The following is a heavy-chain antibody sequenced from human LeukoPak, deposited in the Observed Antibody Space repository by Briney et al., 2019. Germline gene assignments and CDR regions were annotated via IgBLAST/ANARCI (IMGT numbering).Heavy chain of an antibody. Sequence: GGSLRLSCAASGFTFDIYGMNWIRQAPGKGLEWVSDISSGSSPKYYADSVRGRFTISRDNAKKSLYLQMNSLRVEDTAVYYCARGDDGAYWGQGTLVTVSS. CDR1: GFTFDIYG. CDR2: ISSGSSPK. CDR3: ARGDDGAY. J-gene: IGHJ4*02. D-gene: IGHD3-16*01. V-gene: IGHV3-48*04.